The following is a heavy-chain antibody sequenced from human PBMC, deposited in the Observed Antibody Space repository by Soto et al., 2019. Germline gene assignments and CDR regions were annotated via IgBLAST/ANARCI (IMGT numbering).Heavy chain of an antibody. CDR3: ARCCYYGSGCLDY. Sequence: QVQLVQSGAEVKKPGSSVKVSCKASGGTFSSYTISWVRQAPGQGLEWMGRIIPILGIANYAQKFQGRVTITADKSTSTAYMELSSLRSEDTAVYYFARCCYYGSGCLDYWGQGTLVTVSS. J-gene: IGHJ4*02. V-gene: IGHV1-69*02. CDR2: IIPILGIA. D-gene: IGHD3-10*01. CDR1: GGTFSSYT.